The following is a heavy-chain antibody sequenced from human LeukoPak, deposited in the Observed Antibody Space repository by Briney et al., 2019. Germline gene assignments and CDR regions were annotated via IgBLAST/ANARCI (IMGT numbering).Heavy chain of an antibody. Sequence: GGSLRLSCAASGFTFNAYGMHWVRQVPGKGLEWVALIWYDGSKKFYADSVKGRFTISRDNSENTLYLQMNSLRAEDTAVYYCARHLQILEVYDYWGQGTLVTVSS. CDR3: ARHLQILEVYDY. CDR2: IWYDGSKK. CDR1: GFTFNAYG. J-gene: IGHJ4*02. V-gene: IGHV3-33*01. D-gene: IGHD1-1*01.